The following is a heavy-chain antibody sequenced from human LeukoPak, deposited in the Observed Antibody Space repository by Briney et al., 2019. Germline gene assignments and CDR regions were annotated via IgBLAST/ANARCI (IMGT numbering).Heavy chain of an antibody. D-gene: IGHD6-13*01. Sequence: PSETLSLTCTVSGGSISSYYWSWIRQPPGKGLEWIGYIYYSGSTNYNPSLKSRVTISVDTSKNQFSLKLSSVTAADTAVYYCARAPAADPHPAAYYYYMDVWGKGTTVTISS. CDR1: GGSISSYY. J-gene: IGHJ6*03. CDR2: IYYSGST. CDR3: ARAPAADPHPAAYYYYMDV. V-gene: IGHV4-59*01.